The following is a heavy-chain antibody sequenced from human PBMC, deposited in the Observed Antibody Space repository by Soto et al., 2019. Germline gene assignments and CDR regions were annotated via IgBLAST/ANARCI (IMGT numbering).Heavy chain of an antibody. D-gene: IGHD1-7*01. V-gene: IGHV1-18*01. J-gene: IGHJ6*02. CDR2: ISAYNGNT. CDR1: GYTFTSYG. CDR3: ARDETGTTINYYYYGMDV. Sequence: ASVKVSCKASGYTFTSYGISWARQAPGQGLEWMGWISAYNGNTNYARKLQGRVTMTTDTSTSTAYMELRSLRSDDTAVYYCARDETGTTINYYYYGMDVWGQGTTVTVSS.